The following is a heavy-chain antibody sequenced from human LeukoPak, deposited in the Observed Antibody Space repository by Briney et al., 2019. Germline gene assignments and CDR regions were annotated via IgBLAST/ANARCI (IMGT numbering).Heavy chain of an antibody. CDR2: ISGDGGST. J-gene: IGHJ4*02. CDR1: GFTFDDYA. D-gene: IGHD4-23*01. V-gene: IGHV3-43*02. CDR3: ARVHDYGGNWDAY. Sequence: GGSLRLSCAASGFTFDDYAMHWVRQAPGKGLEWVSLISGDGGSTYYADSVKGRFTISRDNSKNSLYLQMNSLRSEDTAVYYCARVHDYGGNWDAYWGPGTLVTVSS.